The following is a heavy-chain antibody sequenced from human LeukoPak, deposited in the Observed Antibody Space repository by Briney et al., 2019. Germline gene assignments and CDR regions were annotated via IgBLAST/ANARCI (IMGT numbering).Heavy chain of an antibody. CDR1: GGSISSSSYY. V-gene: IGHV4-39*07. CDR3: TRITEWNDFDY. CDR2: MYYSGTT. D-gene: IGHD1-1*01. Sequence: PSETLSLTCTVSGGSISSSSYYWGWIRQPPGKGLEWIGSMYYSGTTYYNSSLKSRVTISVDTSNNQFSLKLTSMTAADTAVYYCTRITEWNDFDYWGQGTLVTVSS. J-gene: IGHJ4*02.